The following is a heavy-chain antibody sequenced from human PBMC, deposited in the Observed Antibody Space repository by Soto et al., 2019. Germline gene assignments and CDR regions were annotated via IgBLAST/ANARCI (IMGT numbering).Heavy chain of an antibody. J-gene: IGHJ4*02. CDR3: ARVLSIAVAATFDY. CDR2: ISSSSSYI. D-gene: IGHD6-19*01. Sequence: EVQLVESGGGLVKPGGSLRLSCAASGFTFSSYSMNWVRQAPGKGLEWVSSISSSSSYIYYADPVKGRFTISRDNAKNSLYLQMNSLRAEDTAVYYCARVLSIAVAATFDYWGQGTLVTVSS. V-gene: IGHV3-21*01. CDR1: GFTFSSYS.